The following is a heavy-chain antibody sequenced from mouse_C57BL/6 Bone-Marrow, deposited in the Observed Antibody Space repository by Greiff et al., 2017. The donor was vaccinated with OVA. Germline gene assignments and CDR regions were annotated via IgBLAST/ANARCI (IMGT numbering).Heavy chain of an antibody. CDR1: GYTFTSYW. J-gene: IGHJ4*01. CDR3: AREIYYYGRSRFYYAMDY. Sequence: VQLQQPGAELVKPGASVKMSCKASGYTFTSYWITWVKQRPGQGLEWIGDIYPGSGSTNYNEKFKSTATLTVATSSSTADMHLCSLASEDSAVYYCAREIYYYGRSRFYYAMDYWGQGTTVTVSS. CDR2: IYPGSGST. D-gene: IGHD1-1*01. V-gene: IGHV1-55*01.